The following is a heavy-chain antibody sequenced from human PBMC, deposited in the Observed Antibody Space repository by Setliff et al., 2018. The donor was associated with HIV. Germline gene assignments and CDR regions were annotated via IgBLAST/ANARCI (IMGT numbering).Heavy chain of an antibody. Sequence: ASVKVSCKASGYTFTSYAMHWVRQAPGQRLEWMGWINAGNGNTKYSQKFQGRVTITRDTSASTAYMELSSLRSEDTAVYYCGRTSTMVRGVIMDYYYYMNVWGKGSTVTVSS. V-gene: IGHV1-3*01. CDR1: GYTFTSYA. J-gene: IGHJ6*03. CDR2: INAGNGNT. CDR3: GRTSTMVRGVIMDYYYYMNV. D-gene: IGHD3-10*01.